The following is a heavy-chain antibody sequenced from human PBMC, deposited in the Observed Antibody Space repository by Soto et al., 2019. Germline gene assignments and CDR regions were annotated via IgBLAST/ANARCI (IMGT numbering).Heavy chain of an antibody. V-gene: IGHV1-46*01. CDR3: ARDLAAGDY. CDR2: INPASGST. Sequence: QVQLVQSGAEVKKPGASVKLSCRTSGYTFTHYYIHCVRQAPGQGLEWLAIINPASGSTNYAQDFQGRVTLTMDTSTTTVYMELRGLRAEDTAIFYCARDLAAGDYWGQGTLVTVSS. J-gene: IGHJ4*02. D-gene: IGHD6-13*01. CDR1: GYTFTHYY.